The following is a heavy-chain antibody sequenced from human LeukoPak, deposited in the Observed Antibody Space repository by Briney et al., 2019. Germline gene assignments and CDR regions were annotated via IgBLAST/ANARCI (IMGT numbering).Heavy chain of an antibody. D-gene: IGHD6-25*01. CDR2: INTDGSST. Sequence: GGSLRLSCAASGFSFSSNWMHWVRQAPGKGLVWVSRINTDGSSTNYADSVKGRFSISRDNAKNTLYLQMDSLRAEDTAVYYCAKDPGSSGYFDYWGQGTLVTVSS. J-gene: IGHJ4*02. V-gene: IGHV3-74*01. CDR3: AKDPGSSGYFDY. CDR1: GFSFSSNW.